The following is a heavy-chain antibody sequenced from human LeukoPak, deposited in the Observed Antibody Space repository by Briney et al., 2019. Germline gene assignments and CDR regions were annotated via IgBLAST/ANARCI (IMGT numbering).Heavy chain of an antibody. CDR2: INHSGSA. D-gene: IGHD3-22*01. J-gene: IGHJ4*02. Sequence: SETLSLTCAVYGGSCSGYYWSWIRQPPGKGLEWIGEINHSGSANYNPSLKSRVTISVDTSKNQFSLKLSSVTAADTAVYYCARGRNSSGYYSGYYFDYWGQGTLVTVSS. V-gene: IGHV4-34*01. CDR3: ARGRNSSGYYSGYYFDY. CDR1: GGSCSGYY.